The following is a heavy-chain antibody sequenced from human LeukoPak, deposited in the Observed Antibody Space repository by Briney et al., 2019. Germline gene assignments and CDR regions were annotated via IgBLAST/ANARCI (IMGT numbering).Heavy chain of an antibody. CDR1: GFTFSNAW. V-gene: IGHV3-15*01. Sequence: GGSLRLSCAASGFTFSNAWMSWVRQAPGKGLEWVGRTKSKTDGGTTDYAAPVKGRFTISRDDSKNTLYLQMNSLKTEDTAVYYCLWLLDYWGQGTLVTVSS. CDR2: TKSKTDGGTT. D-gene: IGHD6-19*01. J-gene: IGHJ4*02. CDR3: LWLLDY.